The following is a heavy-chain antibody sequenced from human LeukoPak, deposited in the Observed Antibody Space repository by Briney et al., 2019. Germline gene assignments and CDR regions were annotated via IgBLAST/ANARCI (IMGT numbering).Heavy chain of an antibody. D-gene: IGHD7-27*01. Sequence: PGGSLRLSCAASGFTFNNYIMNWVRQAPGKGLEWVSSISSSSDYIYYADSVKGRFTISRDNAKNSLYLQMNSLRTEDTAVYYCVRDGSSWGNFDYWGQGTLVSVSS. CDR1: GFTFNNYI. V-gene: IGHV3-21*03. J-gene: IGHJ4*02. CDR2: ISSSSDYI. CDR3: VRDGSSWGNFDY.